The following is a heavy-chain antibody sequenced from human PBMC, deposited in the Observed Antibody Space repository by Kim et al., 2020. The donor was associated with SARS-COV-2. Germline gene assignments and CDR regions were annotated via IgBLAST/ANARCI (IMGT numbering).Heavy chain of an antibody. CDR2: ISGGVGST. CDR3: AKFILDCGGGSCSLVGVVDY. V-gene: IGHV3-23*01. CDR1: GFTFSSYA. J-gene: IGHJ4*02. D-gene: IGHD2-15*01. Sequence: GGSLRLSCAASGFTFSSYAMTWVREAPGKGLEWVSVISGGVGSTYYADSVKGRFTISRDNSKNTLFLQMNSLRAEDAAIYYCAKFILDCGGGSCSLVGVVDYWGQGTLVTVSS.